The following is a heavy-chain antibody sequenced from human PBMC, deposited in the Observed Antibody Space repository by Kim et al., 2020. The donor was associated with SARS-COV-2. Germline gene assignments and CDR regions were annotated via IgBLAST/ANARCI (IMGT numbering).Heavy chain of an antibody. D-gene: IGHD6-6*01. Sequence: KQGESEKYYVDSVKGRFIISRDNAKNSLSLHMNSLRAEDTVVYYFTALGNWGQGTLVTVSS. J-gene: IGHJ4*02. CDR2: KQGESEK. CDR3: TALGN. V-gene: IGHV3-7*03.